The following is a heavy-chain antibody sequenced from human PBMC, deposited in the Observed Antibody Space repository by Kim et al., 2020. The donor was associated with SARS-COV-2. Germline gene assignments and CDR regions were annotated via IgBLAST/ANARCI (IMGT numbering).Heavy chain of an antibody. CDR3: AKDHGYYDSSGYLPSGMDV. J-gene: IGHJ6*02. CDR2: ISYDGSNK. Sequence: GGSLRLSCAASGFTFSSYGMHWVRQAPGKGLEWVAVISYDGSNKYYADSVKGRFTISRDNSKNTLYLQMNSLRAEDTAVYYCAKDHGYYDSSGYLPSGMDVWGQGTTVTVSS. D-gene: IGHD3-22*01. CDR1: GFTFSSYG. V-gene: IGHV3-30*18.